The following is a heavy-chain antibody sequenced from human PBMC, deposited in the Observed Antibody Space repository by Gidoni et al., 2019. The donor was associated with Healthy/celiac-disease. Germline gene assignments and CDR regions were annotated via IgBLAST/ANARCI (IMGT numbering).Heavy chain of an antibody. J-gene: IGHJ4*02. D-gene: IGHD5-18*01. CDR2: IYYSGST. CDR1: GGSIRSYY. CDR3: ARSEYSYDIFDY. Sequence: QVQLQASGPGLVKPSETLSLTCTVSGGSIRSYYWSWIRQPPGKGLDWIGYIYYSGSTNYNPSLKSRVTISVDTSKNQFSLKLSSVTAADTAVYYCARSEYSYDIFDYWGQGTLVTVSS. V-gene: IGHV4-59*01.